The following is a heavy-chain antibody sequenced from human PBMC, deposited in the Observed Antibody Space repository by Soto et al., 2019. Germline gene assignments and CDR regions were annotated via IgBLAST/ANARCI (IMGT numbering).Heavy chain of an antibody. Sequence: EVQLVESGGGLVQPGGSLRLSCAASGFTFSDHYMDWVRQAPGKGLAWVGRTRNKANSYTTEYAASVKGRFTISRDDSKNSLYLQMNSLKTEDTAVYYCARGAKPLAVIGGYYYYYGMDVWGQGTTVTVSS. J-gene: IGHJ6*02. CDR2: TRNKANSYTT. CDR3: ARGAKPLAVIGGYYYYYGMDV. CDR1: GFTFSDHY. D-gene: IGHD1-26*01. V-gene: IGHV3-72*01.